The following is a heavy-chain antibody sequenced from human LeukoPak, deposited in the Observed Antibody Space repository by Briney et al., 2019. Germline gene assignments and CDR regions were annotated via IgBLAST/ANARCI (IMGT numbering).Heavy chain of an antibody. V-gene: IGHV4-34*01. Sequence: EASETLSLTCAVYGGSFSGYYWSWIRQPPGKGLEWIGEINHSGSTNYNPSLKSRVTISVDTSKNQFPLKLSSVTAADTAVYYCAGYSSSLKYFQHWGQGTLVTVSS. CDR1: GGSFSGYY. CDR3: AGYSSSLKYFQH. D-gene: IGHD6-13*01. J-gene: IGHJ1*01. CDR2: INHSGST.